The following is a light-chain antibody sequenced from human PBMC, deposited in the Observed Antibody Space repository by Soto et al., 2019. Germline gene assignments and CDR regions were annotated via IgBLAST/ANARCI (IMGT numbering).Light chain of an antibody. J-gene: IGKJ1*01. CDR3: QQYGSSTT. CDR1: QSVPNNY. Sequence: EIVLTQSPGTLSLSPGERATLSCRASQSVPNNYLAWYQQKSGQAPRRLIFGASFRASGVPDRFSGSGSGTDFTLTIRRLEPEDVAVYHCQQYGSSTTFGQGTKVEIK. V-gene: IGKV3-20*01. CDR2: GAS.